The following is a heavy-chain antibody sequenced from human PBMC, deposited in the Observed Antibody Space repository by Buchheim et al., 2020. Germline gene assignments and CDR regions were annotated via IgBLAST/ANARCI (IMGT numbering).Heavy chain of an antibody. CDR1: GGSVSSGNYY. V-gene: IGHV4-61*01. D-gene: IGHD2-2*01. CDR3: ARTSIQYHVDS. Sequence: QVQLQESGPGLVKPSETLSVTCTVSGGSVSSGNYYWSWIRQPPGKGLEWIGYIYYSGSTNYSPSLKSRVTISVDTSKDQFSLKLSSVTAADTAVYYCARTSIQYHVDSWGQGTL. CDR2: IYYSGST. J-gene: IGHJ4*02.